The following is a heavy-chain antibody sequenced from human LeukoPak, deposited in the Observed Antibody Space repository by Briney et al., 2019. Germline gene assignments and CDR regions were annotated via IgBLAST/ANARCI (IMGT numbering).Heavy chain of an antibody. V-gene: IGHV3-23*01. CDR2: ISGSGGNT. J-gene: IGHJ4*02. CDR1: GSTFSSYS. D-gene: IGHD2-15*01. Sequence: GGSLRLSCAASGSTFSSYSMNWVRQAPGKGLEWVSAISGSGGNTYYADSVKGRFTISRDNSQNTLYLQMNSLRAEDTAVYYCAKQRSEVVVAATNYWGQGTLVTVSS. CDR3: AKQRSEVVVAATNY.